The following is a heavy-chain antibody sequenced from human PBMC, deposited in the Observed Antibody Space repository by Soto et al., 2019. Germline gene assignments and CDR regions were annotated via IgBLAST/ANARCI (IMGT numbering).Heavy chain of an antibody. CDR1: GGTFSSYA. V-gene: IGHV1-69*01. Sequence: QVQLVQSGAEVKKPGSSVKVSCKASGGTFSSYAISWVRPAPGQGLEWMGGIIPIFGTANYAQKFQGRVTITADESTSTAYMELSSLRSEDTAVYDCARASAYGDYTTFRWFDPWGQGTLVTVSS. J-gene: IGHJ5*02. CDR3: ARASAYGDYTTFRWFDP. D-gene: IGHD4-17*01. CDR2: IIPIFGTA.